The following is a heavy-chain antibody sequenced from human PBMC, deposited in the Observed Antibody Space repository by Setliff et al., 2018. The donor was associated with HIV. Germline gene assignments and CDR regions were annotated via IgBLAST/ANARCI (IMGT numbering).Heavy chain of an antibody. D-gene: IGHD1-1*01. J-gene: IGHJ4*02. CDR2: IYHSVST. CDR3: ARLDSNESFDY. CDR1: GYSISSGYY. Sequence: SETLSLTCAVSGYSISSGYYWGWIRQPPGKGLEWIGHIYHSVSTYYNPPLKSRVTISVDTSKNQFSLKLSSVTAADTAMYYCARLDSNESFDYWGQGTLVTVSS. V-gene: IGHV4-38-2*01.